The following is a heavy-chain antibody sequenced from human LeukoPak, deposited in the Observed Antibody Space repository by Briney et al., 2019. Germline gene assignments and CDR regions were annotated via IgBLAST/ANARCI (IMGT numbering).Heavy chain of an antibody. D-gene: IGHD2-8*01. Sequence: ASVKVSCKASGYTFTSYDINWVRQAIGQGLEWMGWMNPNSGNTGYAQKFQGRVTMTRNTSISTAYMELSSLRSEDTAVYYCAREEEMVYGDFDYWGQGTLVTVSS. J-gene: IGHJ4*02. CDR1: GYTFTSYD. CDR2: MNPNSGNT. CDR3: AREEEMVYGDFDY. V-gene: IGHV1-8*01.